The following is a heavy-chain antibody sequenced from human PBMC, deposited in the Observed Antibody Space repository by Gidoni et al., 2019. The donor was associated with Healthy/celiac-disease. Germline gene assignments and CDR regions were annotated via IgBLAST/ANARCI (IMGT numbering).Heavy chain of an antibody. D-gene: IGHD3-22*01. CDR3: AKDPPYYYDSSGYPFDY. CDR1: GFTFSSYA. CDR2: ISGSGGST. J-gene: IGHJ4*02. Sequence: EVQLLESGGGLVQPGGSLRLSCAASGFTFSSYAMSWVRQAPGKGLEWVSAISGSGGSTYYAESVKGRFTISRDNSKNTLYLQMNSLRAEDTAVYYCAKDPPYYYDSSGYPFDYWGQGTLVTVSA. V-gene: IGHV3-23*01.